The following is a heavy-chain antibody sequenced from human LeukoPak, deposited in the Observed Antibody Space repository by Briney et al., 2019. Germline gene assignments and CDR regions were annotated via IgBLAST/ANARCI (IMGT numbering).Heavy chain of an antibody. J-gene: IGHJ4*02. V-gene: IGHV3-48*01. CDR3: AKAYSVRAASDY. Sequence: PGGSLRLSCAASGFTFSSYSMNWVRQAPGKGLEWVSYISSSSSTIYYADSVKGRFTISRDNSKNTLYLQMNSLRAEDTAVYYCAKAYSVRAASDYWGQGTLVTVSS. CDR2: ISSSSSTI. CDR1: GFTFSSYS. D-gene: IGHD2-21*01.